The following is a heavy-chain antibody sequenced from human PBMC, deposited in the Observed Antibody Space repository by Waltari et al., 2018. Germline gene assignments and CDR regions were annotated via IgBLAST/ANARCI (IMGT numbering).Heavy chain of an antibody. CDR3: ARAVAPPAGAAAPSWYFDL. CDR2: IIPIFGTA. J-gene: IGHJ2*01. V-gene: IGHV1-69*08. D-gene: IGHD6-13*01. CDR1: GGTFSSYA. Sequence: QVQLVQSGAEVKKPGSSVKVSCKASGGTFSSYAISWVRRDPGRGLEWMGRIIPIFGTANYAQKFQGRVTITADKSTSTAYMELSSLRSEDTAVYYCARAVAPPAGAAAPSWYFDLWGRGTLVTVSS.